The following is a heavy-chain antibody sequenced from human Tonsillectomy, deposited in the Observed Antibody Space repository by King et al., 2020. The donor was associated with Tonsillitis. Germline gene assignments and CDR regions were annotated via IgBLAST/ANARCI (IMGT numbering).Heavy chain of an antibody. D-gene: IGHD4-17*01. CDR3: AKDREDYGEPRCDS. J-gene: IGHJ4*02. CDR1: GFTFSDYT. Sequence: VQLVESGGGLVQPGGSLGLSCAASGFTFSDYTMNWVRHAPGMGLERVSAISGSGGRKFYVDSVKDRFTISRDNSKNTLYLHMTSLRAEDTAIYYCAKDREDYGEPRCDSWGQGTLVTVSS. V-gene: IGHV3-23*04. CDR2: ISGSGGRK.